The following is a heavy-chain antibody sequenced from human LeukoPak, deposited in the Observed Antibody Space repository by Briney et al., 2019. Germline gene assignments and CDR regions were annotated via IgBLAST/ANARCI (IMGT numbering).Heavy chain of an antibody. J-gene: IGHJ4*02. CDR2: ISAYNGNT. CDR1: GYTFTSYG. CDR3: ARDRATMVRGVIQTPPGTWGDY. D-gene: IGHD3-10*01. V-gene: IGHV1-18*01. Sequence: ASVKVSCKASGYTFTSYGISWVRQAPGKGLEWMGWISAYNGNTNYAQKLQGRVTMTTDTSTSTAYMELRSLRSDDTAVYYCARDRATMVRGVIQTPPGTWGDYWGQGTLVTVSS.